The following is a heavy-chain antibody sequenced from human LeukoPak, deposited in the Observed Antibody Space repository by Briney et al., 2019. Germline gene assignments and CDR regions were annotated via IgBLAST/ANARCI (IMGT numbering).Heavy chain of an antibody. Sequence: PGGSLRLSCAASGFTLSSYWMHWVRQAPGKGLVWVSRINSDGSSTSYADSVKGRFTISRDNAKNTLYLQMNSLRAEDTAVYYCAREVTTVTCYWFDPWGQGTLVTVSS. J-gene: IGHJ5*02. CDR3: AREVTTVTCYWFDP. V-gene: IGHV3-74*01. CDR1: GFTLSSYW. D-gene: IGHD4-17*01. CDR2: INSDGSST.